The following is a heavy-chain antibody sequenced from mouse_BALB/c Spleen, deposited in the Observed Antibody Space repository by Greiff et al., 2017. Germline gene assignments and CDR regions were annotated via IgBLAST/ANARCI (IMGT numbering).Heavy chain of an antibody. J-gene: IGHJ2*01. Sequence: EVQGVESGGGLVQPGGSMKLSCVASGFTFSNYWMNWVRQSPEKGLEWVAEIRLKSNNYATHYAESVKGRFTISRDDSKSSVYLQMNNLRAEDTGIYYCTYTLLRLPYYFDYWGQGTTLTVSS. D-gene: IGHD1-2*01. CDR2: IRLKSNNYAT. CDR1: GFTFSNYW. CDR3: TYTLLRLPYYFDY. V-gene: IGHV6-6*02.